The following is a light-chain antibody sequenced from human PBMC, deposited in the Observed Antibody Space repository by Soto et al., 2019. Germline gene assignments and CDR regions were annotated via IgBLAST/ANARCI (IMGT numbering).Light chain of an antibody. CDR1: QSVSSD. V-gene: IGKV3-15*01. J-gene: IGKJ1*01. CDR2: GAS. Sequence: TQATATLFLFSREKATLSCRASQSVSSDLAWYQQRPGQAPRLLIYGASTRATGIPARFRGSGSGTEFRLTISSLQSEDFSSYYCQQYNTWHPNTALGRGTKV. CDR3: QQYNTWHPNTA.